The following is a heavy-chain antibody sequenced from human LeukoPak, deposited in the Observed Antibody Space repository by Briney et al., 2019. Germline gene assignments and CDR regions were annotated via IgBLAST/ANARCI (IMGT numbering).Heavy chain of an antibody. CDR2: ISGSGGST. Sequence: GGSLRLSCAASGFTFSSYAMSWVRQAPGKGLEWVSAISGSGGSTYYADSVKGRFTISRDNSKNTLYLQMNSLRAEETAVYYCAKGVTMIVVARAFDYWGQGTLVTVSS. CDR3: AKGVTMIVVARAFDY. D-gene: IGHD3-22*01. V-gene: IGHV3-23*01. J-gene: IGHJ4*02. CDR1: GFTFSSYA.